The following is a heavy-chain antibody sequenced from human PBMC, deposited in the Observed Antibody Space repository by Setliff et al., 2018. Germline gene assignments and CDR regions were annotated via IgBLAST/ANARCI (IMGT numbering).Heavy chain of an antibody. D-gene: IGHD2-15*01. V-gene: IGHV4-61*01. CDR1: GVDVIERLYY. Sequence: PSQTLSLTCSASGVDVIERLYYWSWARQSPGKGLEWIGFIHYSGSTNYNPSLKSRVTISLDTPKNQFSLRLSSVTAADTAVYYCARTRYGLGGRPYWGQGTLVTVSS. CDR3: ARTRYGLGGRPY. CDR2: IHYSGST. J-gene: IGHJ4*02.